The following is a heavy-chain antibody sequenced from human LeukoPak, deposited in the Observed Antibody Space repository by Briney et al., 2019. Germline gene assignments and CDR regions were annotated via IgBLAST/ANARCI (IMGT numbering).Heavy chain of an antibody. V-gene: IGHV4-38-2*02. CDR1: DYSIGSGYS. Sequence: SETLSLTCTVSDYSIGSGYSWGWIRQPPGKGLEWIATISHDGTTFYNPSLKSRFTMTLDTSRNQFSLRLSSVTAADTAVYYCARDLSVYYYYYFDFWGQGTLVTVSS. D-gene: IGHD3-22*01. CDR2: ISHDGTT. J-gene: IGHJ4*02. CDR3: ARDLSVYYYYYFDF.